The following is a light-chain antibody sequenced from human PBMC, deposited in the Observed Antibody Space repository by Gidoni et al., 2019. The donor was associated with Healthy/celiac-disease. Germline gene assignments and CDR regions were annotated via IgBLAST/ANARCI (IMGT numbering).Light chain of an antibody. CDR1: QLVSSSY. Sequence: EMVLTQSPGTLSLSPGERATLYCRASQLVSSSYLAWYQQKPGQAPRLLIYGASSRATGIPDRFSGSGSGTDFTLTSSRLEPEDFAVYYCQQYGSSPGFTFGPGTKVDIK. CDR3: QQYGSSPGFT. V-gene: IGKV3-20*01. CDR2: GAS. J-gene: IGKJ3*01.